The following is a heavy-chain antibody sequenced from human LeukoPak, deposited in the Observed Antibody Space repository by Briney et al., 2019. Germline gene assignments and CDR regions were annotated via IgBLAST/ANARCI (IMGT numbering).Heavy chain of an antibody. Sequence: SSETLSLTCSVSGYSISSGYYWGWIRQPPGKGLEWIGNIYHSGSTYYNPSLKSRVTISVDTSKNQFSLRLSSVTAADTAVYFCARGYGSGTYLTVNWFDPWGQGTLVTVSS. CDR2: IYHSGST. CDR1: GYSISSGYY. D-gene: IGHD3-10*01. CDR3: ARGYGSGTYLTVNWFDP. V-gene: IGHV4-38-2*02. J-gene: IGHJ5*02.